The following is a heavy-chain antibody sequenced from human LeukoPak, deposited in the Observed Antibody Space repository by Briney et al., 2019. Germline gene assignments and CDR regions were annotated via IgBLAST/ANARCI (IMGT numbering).Heavy chain of an antibody. D-gene: IGHD1-26*01. CDR1: GFTFSSYG. Sequence: GGSLRLSCAASGFTFSSYGMHWVRQAPGKGLEWVAFIRFDGSNKYYADSVKGRFTISRDNSQNTLYLQMNSLRDEDTAVYYCAKELSYSLYYFDYWGQGTLVTVSS. CDR3: AKELSYSLYYFDY. J-gene: IGHJ4*02. V-gene: IGHV3-30*02. CDR2: IRFDGSNK.